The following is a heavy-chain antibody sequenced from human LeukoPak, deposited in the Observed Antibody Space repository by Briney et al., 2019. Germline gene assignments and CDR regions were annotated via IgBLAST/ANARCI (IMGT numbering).Heavy chain of an antibody. CDR1: GGSFSGYY. V-gene: IGHV4-34*01. Sequence: SETLSLTCAVYGGSFSGYYWSWIRQPPGKGLEWIGEINHSGSTNYNPSLKSRVTISGDTSKNQFSLKLSSVTAADTAVYYCARGRNSGFDYWGQGTLVTVSS. CDR3: ARGRNSGFDY. J-gene: IGHJ4*02. CDR2: INHSGST. D-gene: IGHD6-19*01.